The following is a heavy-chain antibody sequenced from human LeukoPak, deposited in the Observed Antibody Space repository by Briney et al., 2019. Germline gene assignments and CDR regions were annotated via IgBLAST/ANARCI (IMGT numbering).Heavy chain of an antibody. CDR3: ARHYEGTVLYYYGMYV. V-gene: IGHV4-39*01. Sequence: PSETLSLTCTVSGGSISSSSYYWGWIRQPPEKGLVWIGSIYYSGSTYYNPSLKSRVTISVDTHKNQFPLTLSSVTAAHTAVYYCARHYEGTVLYYYGMYVWGQGTTVTVSS. D-gene: IGHD4-11*01. CDR2: IYYSGST. CDR1: GGSISSSSYY. J-gene: IGHJ6*02.